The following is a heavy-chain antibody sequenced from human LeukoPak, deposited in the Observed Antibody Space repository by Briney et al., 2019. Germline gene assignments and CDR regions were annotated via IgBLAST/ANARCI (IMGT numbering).Heavy chain of an antibody. Sequence: GGSLRLSCAASGFTVSSNYMSWVRQAPGKGLEWVSVIYSGGSTYYADSVKGRFTISRDNSKNTLYPQMNSLRAEDTAVYYCARLGYCSSTSCYGRRGAFDIWGLGTMVTVSS. CDR3: ARLGYCSSTSCYGRRGAFDI. D-gene: IGHD2-2*01. J-gene: IGHJ3*02. CDR1: GFTVSSNY. CDR2: IYSGGST. V-gene: IGHV3-66*01.